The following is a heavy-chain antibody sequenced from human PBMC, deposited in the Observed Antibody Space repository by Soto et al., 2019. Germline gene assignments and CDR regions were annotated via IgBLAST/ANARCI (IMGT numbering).Heavy chain of an antibody. CDR2: ISSSSSYI. CDR3: SRDGRPRSTNSFDI. V-gene: IGHV3-21*01. CDR1: GFTFSSDS. D-gene: IGHD1-26*01. Sequence: PGGSLRLSCAASGFTFSSDSMNWVRQAPGKGLEWVSSISSSSSYIYYADSVTGRFTISRDNAKNSMYLQMNSLRAEDTAVYYCSRDGRPRSTNSFDIWGQGTMVTVSS. J-gene: IGHJ3*02.